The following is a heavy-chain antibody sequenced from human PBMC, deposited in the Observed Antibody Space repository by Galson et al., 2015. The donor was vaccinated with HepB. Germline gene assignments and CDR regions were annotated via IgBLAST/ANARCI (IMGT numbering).Heavy chain of an antibody. CDR3: ARHVSYCSSTSCYGLGWFDP. CDR1: GFTFSNYA. D-gene: IGHD2-2*01. V-gene: IGHV3-23*01. J-gene: IGHJ5*02. CDR2: FGSNPTT. Sequence: SLRLSCAASGFTFSNYAMSWVHQAPGKGLEWVSTFGSNPTTYYADSVKGLFTISRDNSKNTLFLQMNNLRAADTAVYYCARHVSYCSSTSCYGLGWFDPWGQGTLVTVSS.